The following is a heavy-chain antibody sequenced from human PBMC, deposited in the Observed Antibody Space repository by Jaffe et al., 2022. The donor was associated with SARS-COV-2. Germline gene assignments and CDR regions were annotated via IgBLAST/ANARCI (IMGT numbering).Heavy chain of an antibody. D-gene: IGHD6-13*01. CDR1: GFSLSTSGVA. CDR2: IFWDDDK. V-gene: IGHV2-5*02. CDR3: THRRGTSWYYFDY. J-gene: IGHJ4*02. Sequence: QITLKESGPTLVKPTQTLTLTCTFSGFSLSTSGVAVGWFRQPPGKAPEWLALIFWDDDKQYSPSLRTRLTITKDTSKNQVVLTVTDMDPVDTATYYCTHRRGTSWYYFDYWGQGALVTVSS.